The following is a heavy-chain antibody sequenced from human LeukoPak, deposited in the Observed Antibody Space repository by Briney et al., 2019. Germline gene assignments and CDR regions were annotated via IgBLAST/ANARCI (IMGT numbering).Heavy chain of an antibody. CDR2: VGGTGADK. V-gene: IGHV3-23*01. CDR3: TRNAGLDS. Sequence: GGSLRLSCLGAVFTFSLQDMNWVRQAPGKGLEWVATVGGTGADKWYADAVKGRFTISRDNSKNTMYLRMRSLRADDTAVYYCTRNAGLDSWGPGTLVTVST. CDR1: VFTFSLQD. J-gene: IGHJ4*02.